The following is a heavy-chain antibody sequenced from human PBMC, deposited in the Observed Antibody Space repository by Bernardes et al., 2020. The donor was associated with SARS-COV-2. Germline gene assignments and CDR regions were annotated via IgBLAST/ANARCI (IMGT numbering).Heavy chain of an antibody. D-gene: IGHD3-10*01. CDR2: ISAYYGTT. V-gene: IGHV1-18*01. CDR3: ARDTGGWFDP. Sequence: ASVKVSCKASGYTFSSYGISWVRQAPGHGLEWMGWISAYYGTTDYAEKFQGRVTMTTDTSTSTAYMELRSLRAEDTAVYYCARDTGGWFDPWGQGTLVTVSS. CDR1: GYTFSSYG. J-gene: IGHJ5*02.